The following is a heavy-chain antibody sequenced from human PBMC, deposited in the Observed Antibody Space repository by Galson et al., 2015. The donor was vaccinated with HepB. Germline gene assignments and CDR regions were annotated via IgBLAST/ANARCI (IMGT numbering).Heavy chain of an antibody. D-gene: IGHD6-13*01. J-gene: IGHJ4*02. CDR2: IRSKANNYAT. V-gene: IGHV3-73*01. CDR1: GFTFSGSA. Sequence: SLRLSCAASGFTFSGSAIHWVRQASGKGPEWVGRIRSKANNYATSYVPSLKGRFTISRDDSKNMAYLHMQSLKTEDTAVYYCTRLGDFSGYSSRWGQGTPVTVSS. CDR3: TRLGDFSGYSSR.